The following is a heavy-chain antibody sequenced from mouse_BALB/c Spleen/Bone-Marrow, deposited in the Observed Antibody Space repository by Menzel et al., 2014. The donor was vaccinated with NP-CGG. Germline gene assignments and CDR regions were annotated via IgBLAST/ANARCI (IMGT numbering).Heavy chain of an antibody. CDR1: GYTFTSNT. V-gene: IGHV1-4*02. Sequence: VQVVESAAELARPGASVKMSCKASGYTFTSNTIQWVKQRPGQGLEWIGYINPTGGYTDYNQKFKDKTTLTADKSSSTAYMQLSSLTSEDSAVYYCAREATYYAYFDCWGQGTILTVSS. D-gene: IGHD1-1*01. J-gene: IGHJ2*01. CDR2: INPTGGYT. CDR3: AREATYYAYFDC.